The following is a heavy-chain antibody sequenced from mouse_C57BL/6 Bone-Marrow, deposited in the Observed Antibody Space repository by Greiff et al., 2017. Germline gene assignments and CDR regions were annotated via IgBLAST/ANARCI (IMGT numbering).Heavy chain of an antibody. D-gene: IGHD1-1*01. V-gene: IGHV1-81*01. Sequence: VKLVESGAELARPGASVKLSCKASGYTFTSYGISWVKQRTGQGLEWIGEIYPRSGNTYYNEKFKGKATLTADKSSSTAYMELRSLTSEDSAVYFCARDPITTVVSDYWGQGTTLTVSS. J-gene: IGHJ2*01. CDR1: GYTFTSYG. CDR2: IYPRSGNT. CDR3: ARDPITTVVSDY.